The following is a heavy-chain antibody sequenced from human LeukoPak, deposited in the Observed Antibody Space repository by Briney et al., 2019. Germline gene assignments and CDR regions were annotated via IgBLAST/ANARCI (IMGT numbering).Heavy chain of an antibody. V-gene: IGHV4-34*01. Sequence: SETLSLTCAVYGGSFSGYYRSWIRQPPGKGLEWIGEINHSGSTNYNPSLKSRVTISVDTSKNQFSLKLSSVTAADTAVYYCARGRIAVAGSFDYWGQGTLVTVSS. D-gene: IGHD6-19*01. J-gene: IGHJ4*02. CDR2: INHSGST. CDR1: GGSFSGYY. CDR3: ARGRIAVAGSFDY.